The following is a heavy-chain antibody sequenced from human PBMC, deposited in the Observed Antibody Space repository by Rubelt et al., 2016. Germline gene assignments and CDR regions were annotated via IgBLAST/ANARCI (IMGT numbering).Heavy chain of an antibody. CDR1: GFTFSNAW. J-gene: IGHJ5*02. D-gene: IGHD1-7*01. V-gene: IGHV3-23*04. Sequence: EVQLVESGGGLVEPGGSLRLSCAASGFTFSNAWMNWVRQAPGKGLEWVSGISGSGGDTFYADSVKGRFTISRDNSKNTLYLQRSSLRAEDTAGYYCVRAPGTTVRFGFNPWGQGTLVTVSP. CDR3: VRAPGTTVRFGFNP. CDR2: ISGSGGDT.